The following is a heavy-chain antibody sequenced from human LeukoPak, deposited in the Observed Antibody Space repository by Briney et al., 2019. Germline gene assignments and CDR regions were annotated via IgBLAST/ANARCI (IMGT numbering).Heavy chain of an antibody. CDR3: ARQTGYYNR. J-gene: IGHJ4*02. Sequence: SETLSLTCAVYGGSFSGYYWSWIRQPPGKGLEWIGEINHSGSANYNPSLKSRVTISVDTSKNQFSLKLSSVTAADTAVYYCARQTGYYNRWGQGTLVTVSS. D-gene: IGHD3-9*01. CDR2: INHSGSA. CDR1: GGSFSGYY. V-gene: IGHV4-34*01.